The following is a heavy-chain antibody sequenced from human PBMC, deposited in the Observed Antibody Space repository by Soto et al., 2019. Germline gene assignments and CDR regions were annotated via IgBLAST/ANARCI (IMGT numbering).Heavy chain of an antibody. CDR2: ISYDGSNT. CDR1: GFTFSSYG. D-gene: IGHD4-17*01. V-gene: IGHV3-30*18. CDR3: AKDRVPHDYGDYPFDY. J-gene: IGHJ4*02. Sequence: QVQLVESGGGVVQPGRSLRLSCAASGFTFSSYGMHWVRQAPGKGLEWVAVISYDGSNTYYADSVKGRFTISRDNSKNTLYLQMNSLRAEDTAVYYCAKDRVPHDYGDYPFDYWVQGTLVTVSS.